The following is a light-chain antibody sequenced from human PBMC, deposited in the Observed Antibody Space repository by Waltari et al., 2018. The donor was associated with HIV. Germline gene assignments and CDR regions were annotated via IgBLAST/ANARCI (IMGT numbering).Light chain of an antibody. J-gene: IGKJ4*01. Sequence: EVVLTQSPATLSVSPGERVTLSCRASQSVTSKLAWYQQKPGRAPRLLIYGTSTRAAGTPARFSGSGAGTEFTLTISSLQFEDFAVYYCQQYNTWPPLTFGGGTKVEI. CDR3: QQYNTWPPLT. CDR2: GTS. CDR1: QSVTSK. V-gene: IGKV3-15*01.